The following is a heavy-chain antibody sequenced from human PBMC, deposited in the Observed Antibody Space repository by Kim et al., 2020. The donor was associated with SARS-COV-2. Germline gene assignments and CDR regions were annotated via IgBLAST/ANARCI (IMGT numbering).Heavy chain of an antibody. J-gene: IGHJ3*02. V-gene: IGHV2-70*01. Sequence: KYYSTSLKTRLTISKDTSKNQVVLTMTNMDPVDTATYYCARYSAMVAFDIWGQGTMVTVSS. D-gene: IGHD5-18*01. CDR2: K. CDR3: ARYSAMVAFDI.